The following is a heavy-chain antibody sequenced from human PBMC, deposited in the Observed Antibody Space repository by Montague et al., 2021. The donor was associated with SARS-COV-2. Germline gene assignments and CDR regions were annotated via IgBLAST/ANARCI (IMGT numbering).Heavy chain of an antibody. J-gene: IGHJ3*02. Sequence: SETLSLTCTVSGGSISSYYWSWIRQPPGKGLEWTGYIYYSGSTNYNPSLKSRVTISVDTPKNQFSLKLSSVTAADTAVYHCARGSGWMGNAFDIWGQGTMVTVSS. CDR2: IYYSGST. V-gene: IGHV4-59*01. D-gene: IGHD6-19*01. CDR3: ARGSGWMGNAFDI. CDR1: GGSISSYY.